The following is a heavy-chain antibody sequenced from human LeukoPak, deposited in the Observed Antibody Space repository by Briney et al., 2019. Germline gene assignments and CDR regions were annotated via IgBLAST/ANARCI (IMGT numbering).Heavy chain of an antibody. CDR1: GFTFSSYA. CDR3: ARSPDSSGYSYYFDY. D-gene: IGHD3-22*01. Sequence: GGSLRLSCAASGFTFSSYAMHWVRQAPGKGLEWVAVISYDGSNKYYADSVKGRFTISRDNSKNTLYLQMNSLRAEDTAVYYCARSPDSSGYSYYFDYWGQGTLVTVSS. V-gene: IGHV3-30-3*01. J-gene: IGHJ4*02. CDR2: ISYDGSNK.